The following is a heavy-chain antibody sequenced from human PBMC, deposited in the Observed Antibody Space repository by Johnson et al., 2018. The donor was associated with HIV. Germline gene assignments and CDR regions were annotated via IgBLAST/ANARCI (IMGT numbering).Heavy chain of an antibody. CDR1: GFTFSNYG. CDR2: ISSSGSTI. V-gene: IGHV3-48*04. D-gene: IGHD1-26*01. Sequence: VQLVESGGGVVQPGRSLRLSCAASGFTFSNYGMHWVRQAPGKGLEWVSYISSSGSTIYYADSVKGRFTISRDNAKNSLYLQMNSLRAEDTAVYYCARGGSYLTLDDAFDIWGQGTMVTVSS. J-gene: IGHJ3*02. CDR3: ARGGSYLTLDDAFDI.